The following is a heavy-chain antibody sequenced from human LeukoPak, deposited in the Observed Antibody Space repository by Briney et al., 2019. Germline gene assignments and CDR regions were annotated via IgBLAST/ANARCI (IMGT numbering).Heavy chain of an antibody. CDR2: ISSSGSTI. D-gene: IGHD2-8*01. V-gene: IGHV3-48*03. Sequence: GGSLRLSCAASGFTFSSYEMNWVRQAPGKGLEWVSYISSSGSTIYYADSVKGRFTISRDNAKNSLYLQMNSLRAEDTAVYYCAREETLMVLSFDYCGQGTLVTVSS. CDR1: GFTFSSYE. J-gene: IGHJ4*02. CDR3: AREETLMVLSFDY.